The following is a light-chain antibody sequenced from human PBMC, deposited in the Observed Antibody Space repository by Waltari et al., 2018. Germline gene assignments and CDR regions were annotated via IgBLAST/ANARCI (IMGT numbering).Light chain of an antibody. Sequence: QSALTQSASVSGSPGQSFTISCTGTSSDFAVFNYVSWYQQHPGKAPQLMIYDVIKRPSGVSNRFPGSKSGHTASLTISGLQAEDEADYYCSSYTSTWVFGGGTKLTVL. V-gene: IGLV2-14*01. CDR3: SSYTSTWV. CDR1: SSDFAVFNY. J-gene: IGLJ3*02. CDR2: DVI.